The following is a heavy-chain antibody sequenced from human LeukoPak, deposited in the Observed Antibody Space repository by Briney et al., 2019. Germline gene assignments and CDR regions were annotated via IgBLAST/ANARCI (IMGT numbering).Heavy chain of an antibody. J-gene: IGHJ4*02. V-gene: IGHV1-2*02. CDR3: ARDRGRVTTILY. D-gene: IGHD2-21*02. CDR1: GYTFTSYG. Sequence: ASVKVSCKASGYTFTSYGISWVRQAPGQGLEWMGWINPNSGGTNYAQKFQGRVTMTRDTSISTAYMELSRLRSDDTAVYYSARDRGRVTTILYWGQGTLVTVSS. CDR2: INPNSGGT.